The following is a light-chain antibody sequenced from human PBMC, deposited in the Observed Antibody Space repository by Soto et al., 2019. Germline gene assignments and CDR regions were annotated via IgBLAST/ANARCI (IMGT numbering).Light chain of an antibody. V-gene: IGKV1-9*01. CDR2: AAS. J-gene: IGKJ4*01. CDR1: QDISSY. CDR3: QQLESHPLT. Sequence: IQLTQTPSSLSASVGDRVTITCRASQDISSYLAWYQQRPGKAPKLLIYAASTLQSGVPSRFSGSGSGTDFILTISSLQPEDFAGYYCQQLESHPLTFGGGTKVEIK.